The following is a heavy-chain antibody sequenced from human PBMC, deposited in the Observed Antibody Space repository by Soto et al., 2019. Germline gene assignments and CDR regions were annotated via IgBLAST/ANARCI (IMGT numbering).Heavy chain of an antibody. D-gene: IGHD4-17*01. Sequence: EVHLVESGGGLVQPGGSLRVSCAASGFTFRSHRIHWVRQAPGKGLEWVSRIDTDGGGTSYADSVKGRFTISTDNAENTVDLQMTVLRVEDTAVYYCATVFDVWGQGTLVTVSS. J-gene: IGHJ4*02. CDR1: GFTFRSHR. V-gene: IGHV3-74*01. CDR3: ATVFDV. CDR2: IDTDGGGT.